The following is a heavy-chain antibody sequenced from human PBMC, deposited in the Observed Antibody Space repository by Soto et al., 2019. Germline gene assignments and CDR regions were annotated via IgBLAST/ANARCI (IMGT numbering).Heavy chain of an antibody. CDR2: ISSTTNYI. CDR3: AKGYCSSTSCHFDY. J-gene: IGHJ4*02. Sequence: GGSLRLSCAASGFTFTRYSMNWVRQAPGKGLEWVSSISSTTNYIYYADSMKGRFTVSRDNAKNSVYLEMNSLSAEDTAVYYCAKGYCSSTSCHFDYWGQGTLVTVSS. D-gene: IGHD2-2*01. V-gene: IGHV3-21*01. CDR1: GFTFTRYS.